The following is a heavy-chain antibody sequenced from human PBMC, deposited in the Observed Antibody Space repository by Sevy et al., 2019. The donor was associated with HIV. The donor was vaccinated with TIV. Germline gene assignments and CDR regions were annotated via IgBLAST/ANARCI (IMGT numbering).Heavy chain of an antibody. V-gene: IGHV3-30*18. CDR3: ANPGKFSGSYLDAFDI. CDR1: GFTFSKYG. Sequence: GGSLRLSCAASGFTFSKYGMHWVRQAPGKGLEWVAVISYDGGNKYYADSVKGRFTISKDNFKNTLYLQMNSLRAEDTAIYYCANPGKFSGSYLDAFDIWGQGTMVTV. J-gene: IGHJ3*02. CDR2: ISYDGGNK. D-gene: IGHD1-26*01.